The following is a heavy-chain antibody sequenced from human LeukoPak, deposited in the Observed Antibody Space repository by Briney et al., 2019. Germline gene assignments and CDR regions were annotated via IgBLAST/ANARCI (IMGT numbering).Heavy chain of an antibody. Sequence: SETLSLTCAVYGGSFSGYYWSWIRQPPGKGLEWIGEINHSGSTNYNPSLKSRVTISVDTSKNQFSLKLSSVTAADTAVYYCARDPANYDSSGYSRTTFDYWGQGTLVTVSS. J-gene: IGHJ4*02. CDR2: INHSGST. CDR3: ARDPANYDSSGYSRTTFDY. V-gene: IGHV4-34*01. CDR1: GGSFSGYY. D-gene: IGHD3-22*01.